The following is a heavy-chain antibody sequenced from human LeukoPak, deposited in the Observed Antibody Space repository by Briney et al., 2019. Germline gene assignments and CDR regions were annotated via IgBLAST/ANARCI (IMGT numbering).Heavy chain of an antibody. Sequence: GGSLRLSCAASGFTFSSYTMHWVRQAPGKGLEWVANIKQDGSEKYYVDSVKGRFTISRDNAKNSLYLQVSSLRAEDTAVYYCARDTYNYDTSGYGLGYWGQGTLVTVSS. CDR2: IKQDGSEK. D-gene: IGHD3-22*01. J-gene: IGHJ4*02. CDR3: ARDTYNYDTSGYGLGY. V-gene: IGHV3-7*01. CDR1: GFTFSSYT.